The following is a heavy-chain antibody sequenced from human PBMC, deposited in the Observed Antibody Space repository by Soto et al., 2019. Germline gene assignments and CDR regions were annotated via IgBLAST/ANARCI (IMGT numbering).Heavy chain of an antibody. CDR2: INHSGST. J-gene: IGHJ4*02. Sequence: QVQLQQWGAGLLKPSETLSLTCAVYGGSFSGYYWSWIRQPPGKGLEWIGEINHSGSTNYNPSLKSRVTISVDTSKNQFSLKLSSVTAADTAVYYCAGDRAINYYGPKAPFDYGGQGTLVTVSS. CDR3: AGDRAINYYGPKAPFDY. V-gene: IGHV4-34*01. CDR1: GGSFSGYY. D-gene: IGHD3-10*01.